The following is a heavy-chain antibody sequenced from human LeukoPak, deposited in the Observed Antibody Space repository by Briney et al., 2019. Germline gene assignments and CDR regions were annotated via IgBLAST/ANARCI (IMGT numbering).Heavy chain of an antibody. D-gene: IGHD3-10*01. V-gene: IGHV4-59*01. J-gene: IGHJ6*03. CDR1: GGSISSYY. CDR3: ARYARWGGSGSYYKGYYYMDV. CDR2: IYYSGST. Sequence: SETLSLTCTVSGGSISSYYWSWIRQPPGKGLEWIGYIYYSGSTNYNPSLKSRVTISVDTSKNQFSLKLSSVTAADTAVYYCARYARWGGSGSYYKGYYYMDVWGKGTTVTVSS.